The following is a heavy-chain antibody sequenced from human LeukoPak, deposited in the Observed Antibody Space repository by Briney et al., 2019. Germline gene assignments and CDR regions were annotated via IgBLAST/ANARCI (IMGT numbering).Heavy chain of an antibody. CDR2: MSYDGSNK. D-gene: IGHD2-2*01. V-gene: IGHV3-30-3*01. CDR3: EVWGSTFDY. Sequence: GRSLRLSCAASGFTFSSYAMHWVRQAPGKGLEWVAVMSYDGSNKYYADSVKGRFTISRDNSKNTLYLQMNSLRAEDTAVYYCEVWGSTFDYWGQGTLVTVSS. CDR1: GFTFSSYA. J-gene: IGHJ4*02.